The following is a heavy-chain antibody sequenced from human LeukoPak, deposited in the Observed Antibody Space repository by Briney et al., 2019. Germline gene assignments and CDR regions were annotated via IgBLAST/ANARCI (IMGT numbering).Heavy chain of an antibody. Sequence: GGSLRLSCAASGFTVSSSYMSWVRQAPGKGLEWVSIIYSGGITYYADSVKGRFTMSRDNSKNMLYLQMHSLRAEDTAVYYCASGPTAVTRSYWGRGTLVIVSS. V-gene: IGHV3-53*01. CDR3: ASGPTAVTRSY. CDR2: IYSGGIT. J-gene: IGHJ4*02. CDR1: GFTVSSSY. D-gene: IGHD4-17*01.